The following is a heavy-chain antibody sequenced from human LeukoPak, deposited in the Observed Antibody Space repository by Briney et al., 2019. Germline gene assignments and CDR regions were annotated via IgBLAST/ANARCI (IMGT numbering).Heavy chain of an antibody. D-gene: IGHD3-16*01. CDR3: AGEDSGVWRAFDV. V-gene: IGHV4-4*07. CDR1: AGSISSYF. CDR2: LYTSGTT. J-gene: IGHJ3*01. Sequence: SETLSLTCTVSAGSISSYFWSWIRQPAGKGLEWIGRLYTSGTTNYNPSLKGRLTMSLDTSRSQFSLNLTSVTAADTAMYYCAGEDSGVWRAFDVWGQGTMVTVSS.